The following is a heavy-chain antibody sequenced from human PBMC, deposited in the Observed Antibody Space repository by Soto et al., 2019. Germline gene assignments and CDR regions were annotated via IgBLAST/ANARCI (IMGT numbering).Heavy chain of an antibody. CDR1: GFIFNRYG. CDR3: ARGPGRPPLRNYGMDV. J-gene: IGHJ6*02. CDR2: ICYDGSNK. V-gene: IGHV3-33*01. Sequence: GGSLRLSCAASGFIFNRYGMHWVRQVPGKGLEWVADICYDGSNKNYADSVKGRFTISRDNSKNTLSLQMNSLRAEDTAVYYCARGPGRPPLRNYGMDVWGQGTTVTVSS.